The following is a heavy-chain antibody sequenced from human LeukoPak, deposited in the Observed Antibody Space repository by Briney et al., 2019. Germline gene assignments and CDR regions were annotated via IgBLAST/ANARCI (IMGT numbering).Heavy chain of an antibody. CDR1: GFTFSSYA. Sequence: PGGSLRLSCAASGFTFSSYAMHWVRQAPGKGLGWVAVISYDESNKYYADSVKGRFTTSTDNSENTLYLQMNSLRAEDTAVYYCARERVVYYYYYGMDVWGKGTTVTVSS. CDR2: ISYDESNK. V-gene: IGHV3-30*04. CDR3: ARERVVYYYYYGMDV. J-gene: IGHJ6*04.